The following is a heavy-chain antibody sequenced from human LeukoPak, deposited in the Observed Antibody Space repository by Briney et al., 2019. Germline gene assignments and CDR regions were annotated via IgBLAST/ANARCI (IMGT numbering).Heavy chain of an antibody. CDR3: ARDDTYYYDSSGYYYGGQFDP. J-gene: IGHJ5*02. V-gene: IGHV4-61*02. Sequence: PSQTLSLTCTVSGGSISSGSYYWSWIRQPAGKGLEWIGRIYTGGSTNYNPSLKSRVTISVDTSKNQFSLKLSSVTAADTAVYYCARDDTYYYDSSGYYYGGQFDPWGQGTLVTVSS. CDR2: IYTGGST. CDR1: GGSISSGSYY. D-gene: IGHD3-22*01.